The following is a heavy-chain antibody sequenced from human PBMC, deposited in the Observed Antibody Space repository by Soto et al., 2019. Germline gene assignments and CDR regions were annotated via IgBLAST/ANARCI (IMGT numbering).Heavy chain of an antibody. CDR1: RFTSSNYW. CDR3: ARSVRSGSFPYYYYAMDV. J-gene: IGHJ6*02. D-gene: IGHD3-10*01. CDR2: IKSDGSST. V-gene: IGHV3-74*01. Sequence: PGGSLRLSCAASRFTSSNYWMHWVRQVPGKGLAWVSRIKSDGSSTIYADSVKGRFTISRDNAKNTLDLQMHGLRAEDMAVYYCARSVRSGSFPYYYYAMDVWGQGTTVTVSS.